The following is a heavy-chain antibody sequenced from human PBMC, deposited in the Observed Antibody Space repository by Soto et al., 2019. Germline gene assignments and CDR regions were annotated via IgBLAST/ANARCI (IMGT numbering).Heavy chain of an antibody. CDR2: ISYDGSNK. CDR3: ATEAY. J-gene: IGHJ4*02. Sequence: QVQLVESGGGVVQPGRSLRLSCAASGFTFSSYIMHWVRQAPGEGLEWVAAISYDGSNKYYADSVKGRFTISRDNSKHMLFLQMNSLRGDDTALYYCATEAYWGQGTLVTVSS. CDR1: GFTFSSYI. V-gene: IGHV3-30*03.